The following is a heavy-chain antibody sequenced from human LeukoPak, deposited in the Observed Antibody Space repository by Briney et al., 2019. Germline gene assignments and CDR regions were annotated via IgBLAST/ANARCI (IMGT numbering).Heavy chain of an antibody. V-gene: IGHV3-11*06. Sequence: GGSLRVSCAASGFTFSDYYMSRIRQAPGKGLEWVSYISSSSSYTNYADSVKGRFTISRDNAKNSLYLQMNSLRAEDTAVYYCARGRDYGDPGDYWGQGTLVTVSS. CDR3: ARGRDYGDPGDY. D-gene: IGHD4-17*01. CDR2: ISSSSSYT. CDR1: GFTFSDYY. J-gene: IGHJ4*02.